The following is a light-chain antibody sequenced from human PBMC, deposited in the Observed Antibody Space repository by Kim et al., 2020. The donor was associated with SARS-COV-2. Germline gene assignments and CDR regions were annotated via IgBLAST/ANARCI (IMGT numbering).Light chain of an antibody. V-gene: IGLV2-14*03. Sequence: GQSITISCTGTSSDVGGYNYVSWYQQHPGTAPKLMIYDVSNRPSGVSNRFSGSKSGNTASLTISGPQAEDEADYYCSSYTSSSTVVFGGGTQLTVL. J-gene: IGLJ2*01. CDR1: SSDVGGYNY. CDR3: SSYTSSSTVV. CDR2: DVS.